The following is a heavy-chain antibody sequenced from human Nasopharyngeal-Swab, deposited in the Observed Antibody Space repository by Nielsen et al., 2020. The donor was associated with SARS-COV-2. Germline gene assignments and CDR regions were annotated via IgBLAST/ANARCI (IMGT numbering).Heavy chain of an antibody. J-gene: IGHJ6*03. CDR2: IYYSGAT. Sequence: RQAPGKGLEWIGSIYYSGATYYSPSLKSRLTISVDTSQNQFSLTVSSVTASDTAVYYCVRDNYYHYYMDVWGQETTVTVSS. CDR3: VRDNYYHYYMDV. D-gene: IGHD2-15*01. V-gene: IGHV4-39*01.